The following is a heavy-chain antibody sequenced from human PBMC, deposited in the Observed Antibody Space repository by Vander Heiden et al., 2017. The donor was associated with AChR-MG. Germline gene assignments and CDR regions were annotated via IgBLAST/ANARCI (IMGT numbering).Heavy chain of an antibody. V-gene: IGHV1-69*06. J-gene: IGHJ3*02. CDR1: GGTFSSYA. D-gene: IGHD2-21*02. Sequence: QVQLVQSGAEVKKPGSSVKVSCKASGGTFSSYAISWVRQAPGQGLEWMGGIIPIFGTANYAQKFQGRVTITADKSTSTAYMELSSLRSEDTAVYYCARDHDCGGDCSPDAFDIWGQGTMVTVSS. CDR2: IIPIFGTA. CDR3: ARDHDCGGDCSPDAFDI.